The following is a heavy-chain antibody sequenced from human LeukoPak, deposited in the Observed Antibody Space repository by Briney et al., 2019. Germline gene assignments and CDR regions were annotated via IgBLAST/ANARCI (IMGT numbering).Heavy chain of an antibody. Sequence: GGSLRLSCAASGFTFSSYEMNWVRQAPGKGLEWVSYISSSGSTIYYADSVKGRFTISRDNAKNSLYLQMNSLRAEDTAVYYCARAYYYDSRPLYGMDVWGQGTTVTVSS. J-gene: IGHJ6*02. CDR3: ARAYYYDSRPLYGMDV. V-gene: IGHV3-48*03. CDR1: GFTFSSYE. D-gene: IGHD3-22*01. CDR2: ISSSGSTI.